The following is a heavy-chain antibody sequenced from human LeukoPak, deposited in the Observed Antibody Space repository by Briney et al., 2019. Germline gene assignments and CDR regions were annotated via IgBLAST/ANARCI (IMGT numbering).Heavy chain of an antibody. D-gene: IGHD3-22*01. Sequence: ASVKVSCKASGYTFTGYYMHWVRQAPGQGLEWMGWINPNSGGTNYAQKFQGRVTMTRDTSIGTAYMELSRLRSDDTAVYYCARGSYYDSSGYYYWGQGTLVTVSS. CDR3: ARGSYYDSSGYYY. CDR1: GYTFTGYY. CDR2: INPNSGGT. J-gene: IGHJ4*02. V-gene: IGHV1-2*02.